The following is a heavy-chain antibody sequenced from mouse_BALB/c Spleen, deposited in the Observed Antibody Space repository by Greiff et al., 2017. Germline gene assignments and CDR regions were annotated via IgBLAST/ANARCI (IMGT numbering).Heavy chain of an antibody. CDR3: ARHLDSSGYGYAMDY. J-gene: IGHJ4*01. V-gene: IGHV2-6-2*01. CDR1: GFSLTSYG. CDR2: IWSDGST. D-gene: IGHD3-2*01. Sequence: VKLMESGPDLVAPSQSLSITCTVSGFSLTSYGVHWVRQPPGKGLEWLVVIWSDGSTTYNSALKSRLSISKDNSKSQVFLKMNSLQTDDTAMYYCARHLDSSGYGYAMDYWGQGTSVTVSS.